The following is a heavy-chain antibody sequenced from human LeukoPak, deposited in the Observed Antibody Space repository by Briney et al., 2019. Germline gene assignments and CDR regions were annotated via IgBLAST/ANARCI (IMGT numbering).Heavy chain of an antibody. V-gene: IGHV3-30*18. J-gene: IGHJ4*02. D-gene: IGHD3-22*01. CDR3: AKPSTSSGYQYYFDY. Sequence: GGSLRLSCAASGFTFSTYGMHWVRQAPGKGLEWVAVISYDGSNKYYVDSVKGRFTISRDNSKNTLYLQMNSLRAEDTAVYYCAKPSTSSGYQYYFDYWGQGTLVTVSS. CDR2: ISYDGSNK. CDR1: GFTFSTYG.